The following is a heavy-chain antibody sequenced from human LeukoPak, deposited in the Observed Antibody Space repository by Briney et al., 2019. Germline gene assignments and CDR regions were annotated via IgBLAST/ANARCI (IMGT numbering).Heavy chain of an antibody. V-gene: IGHV4-34*01. D-gene: IGHD6-19*01. CDR1: GGSFSGYY. CDR2: INHSGST. Sequence: SETLSXTCAVYGGSFSGYYWSWIRQPPGKGLEWIGEINHSGSTNYNPSLKSRVTISVDTSKNQFSLKLSSVTAADTAVYYCASSSGFGAFDIWGQGTMVSVSS. CDR3: ASSSGFGAFDI. J-gene: IGHJ3*02.